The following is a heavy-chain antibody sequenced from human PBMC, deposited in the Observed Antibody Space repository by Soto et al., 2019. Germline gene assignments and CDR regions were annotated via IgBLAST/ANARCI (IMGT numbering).Heavy chain of an antibody. V-gene: IGHV3-30-3*01. CDR3: ARDPGLGRTYAFDI. CDR2: ISYDGSNK. CDR1: GFTFSSYA. Sequence: GGSLRLSCAASGFTFSSYAMHWVRQAPGKGLEWVAVISYDGSNKYYADSVKGRFTISRDNPKNTLYLQMNSLRAEDTAVYYCARDPGLGRTYAFDIWGQGTMVTVSS. J-gene: IGHJ3*02.